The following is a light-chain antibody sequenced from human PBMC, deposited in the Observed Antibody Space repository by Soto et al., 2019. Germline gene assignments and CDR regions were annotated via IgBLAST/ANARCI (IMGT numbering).Light chain of an antibody. CDR3: SSYTSRSTLDYV. CDR2: EVS. CDR1: SSDVGGYNY. J-gene: IGLJ1*01. V-gene: IGLV2-14*01. Sequence: QSALAQPASVSGSPGQSITISCTGTSSDVGGYNYVSWYQQHPGKAPKLMIYEVSNRPSGVSNCFSGSKSGNTASLTISGLQAEDEADYYCSSYTSRSTLDYVFGSGTKV.